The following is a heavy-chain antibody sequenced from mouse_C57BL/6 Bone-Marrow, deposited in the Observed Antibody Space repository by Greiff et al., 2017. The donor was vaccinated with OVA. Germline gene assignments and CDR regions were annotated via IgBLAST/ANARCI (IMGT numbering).Heavy chain of an antibody. CDR3: VRLGRTAY. CDR2: IRSKSNNYAT. CDR1: GFSFNTYA. Sequence: EAGGGLVQPKGSLKLSCAASGFSFNTYAMNWVRQAPGKGLEWVARIRSKSNNYATYYADSVKDRFTISRDDSESMLYLQMNNLKTEDTAMYYCVRLGRTAYWGQGTLVTVSA. J-gene: IGHJ3*01. V-gene: IGHV10-1*01. D-gene: IGHD4-1*01.